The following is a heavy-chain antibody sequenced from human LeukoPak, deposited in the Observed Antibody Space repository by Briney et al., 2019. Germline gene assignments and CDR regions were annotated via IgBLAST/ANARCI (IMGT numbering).Heavy chain of an antibody. D-gene: IGHD3-3*01. V-gene: IGHV4-4*07. CDR1: GGSISSYY. CDR3: ARGFTIFGVVSHMDV. Sequence: SETLSLTCTVSGGSISSYYWSWIRQPAGKGLEWIGRIYTSGSTNYNPSLKSRVTMSVDTSKNQFSLKLSSVTAADTAVYYCARGFTIFGVVSHMDVWGKGTTVTVSS. CDR2: IYTSGST. J-gene: IGHJ6*03.